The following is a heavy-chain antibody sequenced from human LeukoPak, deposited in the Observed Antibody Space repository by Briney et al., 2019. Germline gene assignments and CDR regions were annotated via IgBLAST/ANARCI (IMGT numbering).Heavy chain of an antibody. CDR1: GFTFSSYW. CDR2: IASDGSST. CDR3: ARGRPHGNDY. D-gene: IGHD4-23*01. V-gene: IGHV3-74*01. J-gene: IGHJ4*02. Sequence: PGGSLRLSCAASGFTFSSYWMNWARQAPGKGLVWVSRIASDGSSTTYADSAKGRFSISRDNAKNTLYLQMNSLRVEDTAVYYCARGRPHGNDYWGQGTLVTVSS.